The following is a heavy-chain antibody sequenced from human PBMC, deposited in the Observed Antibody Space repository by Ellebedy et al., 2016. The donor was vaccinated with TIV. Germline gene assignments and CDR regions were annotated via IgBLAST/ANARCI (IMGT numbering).Heavy chain of an antibody. J-gene: IGHJ4*02. CDR3: ATYTMGRLDY. Sequence: MPSETLSLTCTVSGGSIDSNFWGWIRQPPGKGLEWIGYVHYSGTTYYTPSLNSRLTISVDTSRAQFSLKLSSVTAADTAVYYCATYTMGRLDYWGQGTLVTVSS. V-gene: IGHV4-59*01. CDR2: VHYSGTT. D-gene: IGHD1-1*01. CDR1: GGSIDSNF.